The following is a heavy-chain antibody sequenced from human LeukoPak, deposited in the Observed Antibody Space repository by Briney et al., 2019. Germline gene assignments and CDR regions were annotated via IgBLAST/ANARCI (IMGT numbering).Heavy chain of an antibody. V-gene: IGHV3-23*01. CDR2: ISGSDGRT. CDR1: GFTFSSYA. CDR3: AKDRDTYGYVTSFDY. D-gene: IGHD5-18*01. Sequence: GGSLRLSCAASGFTFSSYAMSWVRRTPGQGLEWVSAISGSDGRTYYADSVKGRFTISRDNSKNTLYLQMNSLRADDTAVFYCAKDRDTYGYVTSFDYWGQGTLVTVSS. J-gene: IGHJ4*02.